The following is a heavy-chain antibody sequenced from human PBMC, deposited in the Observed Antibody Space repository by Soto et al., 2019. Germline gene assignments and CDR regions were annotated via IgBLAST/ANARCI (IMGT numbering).Heavy chain of an antibody. CDR2: IYYSGST. CDR3: ARCSWSYYYYYMDV. J-gene: IGHJ6*03. Sequence: QVQLQESGPGLVKPSETLSLTCTVSGGSISSYYWSWIRQPPGKGLEWIGYIYYSGSTNYNPSLKSRVTISVDTSKNQFSLKLSSVTAADTAVYYCARCSWSYYYYYMDVWGKGTTVIVSS. D-gene: IGHD2-8*02. V-gene: IGHV4-59*01. CDR1: GGSISSYY.